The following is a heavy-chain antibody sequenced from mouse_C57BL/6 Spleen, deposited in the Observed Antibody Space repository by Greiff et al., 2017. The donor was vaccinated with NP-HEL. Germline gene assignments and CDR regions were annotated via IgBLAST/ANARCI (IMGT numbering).Heavy chain of an antibody. V-gene: IGHV1-54*01. J-gene: IGHJ4*01. CDR3: ARGAVGPYYAMDY. D-gene: IGHD1-1*01. Sequence: QVQLQQSGAELVRPGTSVKVSCKASGYAFTNYLIEWVKQRPGQGLEWIGVINPGSGGTNYNEKFKGKATLTADKSSSTAYMQLSSLTSEDSAVYFCARGAVGPYYAMDYWGQGTSVTVSS. CDR2: INPGSGGT. CDR1: GYAFTNYL.